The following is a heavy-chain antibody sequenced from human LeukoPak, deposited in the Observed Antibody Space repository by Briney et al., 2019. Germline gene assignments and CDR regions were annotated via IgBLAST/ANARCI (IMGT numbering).Heavy chain of an antibody. CDR1: GGSISSGDYY. D-gene: IGHD3-3*01. CDR3: ARQNSYYDFWSGYYWRAIGDVGGRYYFDY. J-gene: IGHJ4*02. V-gene: IGHV4-30-4*08. Sequence: NTSQTLSLTCTVSGGSISSGDYYWSWIRQPPGKGLEWIGYIYYSGSTYYNPSLKSRVTISVDTSKNQFSLKLSSVTAADTAVYYCARQNSYYDFWSGYYWRAIGDVGGRYYFDYWGQGTLVTVSS. CDR2: IYYSGST.